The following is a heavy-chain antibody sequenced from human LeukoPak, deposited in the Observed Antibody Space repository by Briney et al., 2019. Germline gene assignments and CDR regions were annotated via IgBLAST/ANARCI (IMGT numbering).Heavy chain of an antibody. CDR2: ISSSGSTI. CDR3: ARDRGLRYFDWLPKLNYDYYYMDV. V-gene: IGHV3-11*04. D-gene: IGHD3-9*01. Sequence: GGSLRLSCAASGFTFSDYYMSWIRQAPGKGLEWVSYISSSGSTIYYADSVKGRFTISRDNAKNSLYLQMNSLRAEDTAVYYCARDRGLRYFDWLPKLNYDYYYMDVWGKGTTVTVSS. CDR1: GFTFSDYY. J-gene: IGHJ6*03.